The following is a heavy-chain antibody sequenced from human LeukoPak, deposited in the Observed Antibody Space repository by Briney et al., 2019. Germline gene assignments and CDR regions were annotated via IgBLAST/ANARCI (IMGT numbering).Heavy chain of an antibody. CDR3: ARQTVAGNFDY. Sequence: SETLSLTCTVSGVSITNDHYWSWIRQPAGKGLEWIGRIYTSGSTNYNPSLKSRVTISVDTSKNQFSLKLSSVTAADTAVYYCARQTVAGNFDYWGQGTLVTVSS. V-gene: IGHV4-61*02. J-gene: IGHJ4*02. CDR1: GVSITNDHY. D-gene: IGHD6-19*01. CDR2: IYTSGST.